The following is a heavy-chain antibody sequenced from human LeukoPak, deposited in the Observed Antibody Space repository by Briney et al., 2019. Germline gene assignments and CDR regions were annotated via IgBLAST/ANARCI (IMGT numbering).Heavy chain of an antibody. CDR1: GFTVRSNY. V-gene: IGHV3-53*01. D-gene: IGHD3-10*01. CDR3: ARDRLPIWFGESYYYFYMDV. J-gene: IGHJ6*03. CDR2: IYSGSST. Sequence: GGSLRLSCAASGFTVRSNYMSWVRQAPGKGLEWVSLIYSGSSTYYADSVRGRFTISRDNSKNTLYLQMNSLRAEDTAVYYCARDRLPIWFGESYYYFYMDVWGKGTTVTVSS.